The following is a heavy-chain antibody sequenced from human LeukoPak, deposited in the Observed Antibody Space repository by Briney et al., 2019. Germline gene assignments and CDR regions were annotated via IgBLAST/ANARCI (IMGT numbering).Heavy chain of an antibody. D-gene: IGHD4-23*01. CDR1: GFTFSSYG. J-gene: IGHJ4*02. CDR3: AKDYRSYGIETPGDYGGNGGDY. Sequence: PGGSLRLSCAASGFTFSSYGMHWVRQAPGKGLEWVAVISYDGSNKYYADSVKGRFTISRDNSKNTLYLQMNSLRAEDTAVYYCAKDYRSYGIETPGDYGGNGGDYWGQGTLVTVSS. CDR2: ISYDGSNK. V-gene: IGHV3-30*18.